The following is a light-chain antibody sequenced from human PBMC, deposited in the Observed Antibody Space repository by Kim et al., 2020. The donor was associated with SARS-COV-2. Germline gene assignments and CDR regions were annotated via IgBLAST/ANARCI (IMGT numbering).Light chain of an antibody. CDR1: NIGSKS. CDR2: YDS. J-gene: IGLJ3*02. V-gene: IGLV3-21*04. CDR3: QVWDSSSDHWV. Sequence: PGKTARITCGGNNIGSKSVHWYQQEPGQAPVLVIYYDSDRPSGIPERFSGSNSGNTATLTISRVEAGDEADYYCQVWDSSSDHWVFGGGTQLTVL.